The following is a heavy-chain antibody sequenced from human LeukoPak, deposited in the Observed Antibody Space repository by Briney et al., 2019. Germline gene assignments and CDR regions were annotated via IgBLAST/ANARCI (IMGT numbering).Heavy chain of an antibody. J-gene: IGHJ4*02. D-gene: IGHD4/OR15-4a*01. CDR1: GFTFSSYD. CDR3: ARGTNFTKTFDY. Sequence: PGGSLRLSCAASGFTFSSYDTHWVRQATGKGLEWVSAIGTAGDTYYPGSVKGRFTISRENAKNSLYLQMNSLRAGDTAVYYCARGTNFTKTFDYWGQGTLVTVSS. CDR2: IGTAGDT. V-gene: IGHV3-13*01.